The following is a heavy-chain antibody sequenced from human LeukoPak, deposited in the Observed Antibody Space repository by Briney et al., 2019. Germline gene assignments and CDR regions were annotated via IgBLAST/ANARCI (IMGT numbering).Heavy chain of an antibody. CDR1: GGTFSSYA. V-gene: IGHV1-69*13. CDR3: ARVDYYDDPDAFDI. CDR2: IIPIFGTA. J-gene: IGHJ3*02. Sequence: GASVKVSCKDSGGTFSSYAISWVRQAPGQGLEWMGGIIPIFGTANYAQKFQGRVTITADESTSTAYMELSSLRSEDTAVYYCARVDYYDDPDAFDIWGQGTMVTVSS. D-gene: IGHD3-22*01.